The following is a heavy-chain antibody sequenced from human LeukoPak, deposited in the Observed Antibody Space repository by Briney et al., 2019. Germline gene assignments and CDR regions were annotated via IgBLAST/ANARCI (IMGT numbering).Heavy chain of an antibody. D-gene: IGHD6-19*01. V-gene: IGHV3-33*01. J-gene: IGHJ4*02. CDR2: IWYDGSNK. CDR3: ARGSGWFPFDY. Sequence: GGSLRLSCAASGFTFSSYGMQWVRQAPGKGLEWVAVIWYDGSNKYYADSVKGRFTISRDNSKNTLYLQMNSLRAEDTAVYYCARGSGWFPFDYWGQGTLVTVSS. CDR1: GFTFSSYG.